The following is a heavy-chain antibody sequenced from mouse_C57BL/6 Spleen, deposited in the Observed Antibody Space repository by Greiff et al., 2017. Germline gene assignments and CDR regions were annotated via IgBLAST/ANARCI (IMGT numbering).Heavy chain of an antibody. J-gene: IGHJ4*01. Sequence: QVQLQQPGAELVKPGASVKMSCKASGYTFTSYWITWVKQRPGQGLEWIGDIYPGSGSTNYNEKFKSKATLTVDTSSSTAYMQLSSLTSEDSAVYYCARHPHYDVRYAMDYWGQGTSVTVSS. V-gene: IGHV1-55*01. CDR1: GYTFTSYW. CDR3: ARHPHYDVRYAMDY. D-gene: IGHD1-2*01. CDR2: IYPGSGST.